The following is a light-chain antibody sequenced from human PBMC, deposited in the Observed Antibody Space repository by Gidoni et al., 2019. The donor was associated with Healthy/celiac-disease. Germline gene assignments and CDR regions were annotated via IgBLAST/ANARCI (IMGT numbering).Light chain of an antibody. J-gene: IGKJ1*01. CDR3: QQYGSSPPRGT. V-gene: IGKV3-20*01. CDR1: LSVSSSY. CDR2: GAS. Sequence: EIVLPQYPGTLSLSPGERATLTCRSSLSVSSSYLAWYQQKPGQAPRLLIYGASSRATGIPDRFSGSGSGTDFTLTISRLEPEDFAVYYCQQYGSSPPRGTFGQGTKVEIK.